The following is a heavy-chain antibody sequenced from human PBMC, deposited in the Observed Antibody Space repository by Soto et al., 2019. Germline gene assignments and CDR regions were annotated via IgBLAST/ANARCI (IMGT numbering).Heavy chain of an antibody. CDR1: GFTFSDYY. V-gene: IGHV3-11*05. CDR3: ARDVPVCASYQDY. D-gene: IGHD1-26*01. J-gene: IGHJ4*02. Sequence: QVQLVESGGGLVKPGGSLRLSCAASGFTFSDYYMSWIRQAPGKGLEWVSYISSSDSYTNYADSVKGRFTISRDNAKNSLYLQMNSLRAEDTAVYYCARDVPVCASYQDYWGQGTLVTVSS. CDR2: ISSSDSYT.